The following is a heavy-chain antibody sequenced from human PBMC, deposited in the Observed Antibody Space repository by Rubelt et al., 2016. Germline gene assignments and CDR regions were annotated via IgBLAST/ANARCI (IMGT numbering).Heavy chain of an antibody. Sequence: QVQLQESGPGLVKPSETLSLTCTVSGGSISSYYWSWIRQPPGKGLEWIGNIYYSGSTNYNPSLKGRVTISVDTPKNQFSLKLSSLTAADTAVYYCARHIDDISPFDPWGQGTLVTVSS. V-gene: IGHV4-59*08. CDR3: ARHIDDISPFDP. D-gene: IGHD3-22*01. CDR1: GGSISSYY. J-gene: IGHJ5*02. CDR2: IYYSGST.